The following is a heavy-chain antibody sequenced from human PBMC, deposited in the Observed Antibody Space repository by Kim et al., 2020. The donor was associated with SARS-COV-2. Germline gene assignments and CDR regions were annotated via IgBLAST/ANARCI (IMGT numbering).Heavy chain of an antibody. CDR2: IYHSGST. V-gene: IGHV4-30-2*01. Sequence: SETLSLTCAVSGGSISSGGYSWSWIRQPPGKGLEWIGYIYHSGSTYYNPSLKSRVTISVDRSKNQFSLKLSSVTAADTAVYYCARANSAAADYWGQGTLV. J-gene: IGHJ4*02. CDR1: GGSISSGGYS. CDR3: ARANSAAADY. D-gene: IGHD2-2*01.